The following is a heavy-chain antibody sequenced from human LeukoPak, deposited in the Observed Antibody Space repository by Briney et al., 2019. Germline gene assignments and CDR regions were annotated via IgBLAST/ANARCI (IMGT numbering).Heavy chain of an antibody. CDR1: GGSISSYY. CDR2: IYYSGST. D-gene: IGHD6-13*01. CDR3: ARHFSSWDGEDFDY. V-gene: IGHV4-59*08. Sequence: PSETLSPTCTVSGGSISSYYWSWIRQPPGKGLEWIGYIYYSGSTNYNPSLKSRVTIPVDTSKNQFSLKLSSVTAADTAVYYCARHFSSWDGEDFDYWGQGTLVTVSS. J-gene: IGHJ4*02.